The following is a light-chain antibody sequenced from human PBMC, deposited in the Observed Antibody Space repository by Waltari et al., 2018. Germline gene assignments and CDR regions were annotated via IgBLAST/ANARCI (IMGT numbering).Light chain of an antibody. CDR2: GAS. CDR3: QQTFSSPYT. Sequence: DVDMTQSPSSLSASIGDRITITCRASQSIIHYLNWYQQKQGTAPRLLITGASSLRGGVPSRFSGSGSGTDFSLTISSLQPEDFATYYCQQTFSSPYTFGQGPSWTS. J-gene: IGKJ2*01. CDR1: QSIIHY. V-gene: IGKV1-39*01.